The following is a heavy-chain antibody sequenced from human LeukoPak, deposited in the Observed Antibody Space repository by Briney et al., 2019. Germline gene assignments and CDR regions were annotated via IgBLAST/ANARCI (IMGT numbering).Heavy chain of an antibody. Sequence: SETLSLTCTVSGGSISSYYWSWIRQPPGKGLEWIGYIYYSGSTNYNPSLKSRVTISVDTSKNQFSLKLSSVTAADTAVYYCARSEGLLRDNGFDPWGQGTLVTVSS. CDR3: ARSEGLLRDNGFDP. V-gene: IGHV4-59*08. D-gene: IGHD3-3*01. J-gene: IGHJ5*02. CDR1: GGSISSYY. CDR2: IYYSGST.